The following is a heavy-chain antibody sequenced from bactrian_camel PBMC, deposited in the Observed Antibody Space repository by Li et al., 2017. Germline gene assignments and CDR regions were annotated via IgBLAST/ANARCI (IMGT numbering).Heavy chain of an antibody. Sequence: HVQLVESGGGSVQAGGSLRLSCVAYGDIRSSHYMTWFRQAPGKEREGVACISLSSGTQDYVDAVKGRFTISQDRAKRTIYLQMNSLKPEDTAMYYCAVGTVVADRCHSEHIGYWGKGTQVTVS. CDR1: GDIRSSHY. CDR3: AVGTVVADRCHSEHIGY. CDR2: ISLSSGTQ. J-gene: IGHJ6*01. D-gene: IGHD6*01. V-gene: IGHV3S60*01.